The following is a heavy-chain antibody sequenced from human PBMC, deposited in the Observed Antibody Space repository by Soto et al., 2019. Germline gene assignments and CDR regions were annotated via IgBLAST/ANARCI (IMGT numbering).Heavy chain of an antibody. J-gene: IGHJ4*02. CDR3: ARGGGYDPFDY. V-gene: IGHV4-30-2*01. Sequence: DLEWLGYISHLESTFYNPSFQSRLTLSIDRSKNQFSLKLGSMTAADTAVYYCARGGGYDPFDYWGQGTLVTVAS. CDR2: ISHLEST. D-gene: IGHD5-12*01.